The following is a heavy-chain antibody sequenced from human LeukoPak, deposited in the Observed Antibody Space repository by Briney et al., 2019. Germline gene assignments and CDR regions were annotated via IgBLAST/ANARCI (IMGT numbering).Heavy chain of an antibody. V-gene: IGHV3-7*01. CDR1: GFIFTNYF. CDR2: IKHDGSEK. Sequence: GSLRLSCAASGFIFTNYFMSWVRQAPGKRLEWVASIKHDGSEKYYVDSVRGRFTISRDNTKNSLYLQMSSLRAEDTAVYYCATDRGWRTSGYYLYYFEYWGQGTLVTFSS. D-gene: IGHD3-3*01. CDR3: ATDRGWRTSGYYLYYFEY. J-gene: IGHJ4*02.